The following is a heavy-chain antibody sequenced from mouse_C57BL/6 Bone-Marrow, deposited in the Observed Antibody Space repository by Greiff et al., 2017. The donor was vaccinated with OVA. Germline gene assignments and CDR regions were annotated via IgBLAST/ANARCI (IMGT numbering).Heavy chain of an antibody. D-gene: IGHD2-4*01. CDR2: INPGSGGT. Sequence: QVQLQQSGAELVRPGTSVKVSCKASGYAFTNYLIEWVKQRPGQGLEWIGVINPGSGGTNYNEKFKGKATLTADKSSSTAYMQLSSLTSEDSAVYFCAIHYDYDDYWGQGTTLTVSS. CDR3: AIHYDYDDY. J-gene: IGHJ2*01. V-gene: IGHV1-54*01. CDR1: GYAFTNYL.